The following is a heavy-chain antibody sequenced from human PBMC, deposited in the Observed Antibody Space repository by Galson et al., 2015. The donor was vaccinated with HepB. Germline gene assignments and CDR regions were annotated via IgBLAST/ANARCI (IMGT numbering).Heavy chain of an antibody. J-gene: IGHJ3*02. CDR1: GFSFSSYA. Sequence: SLRLSCAVSGFSFSSYAMNWVRQAPGKGLEWVSVISGSGDSTNYADSVEGRFTMSRDNSKNMLYLQMSSLRAEDTAVYYCARKYCSGGRCDNPNAFDIWGQGTMVTVSS. D-gene: IGHD2-15*01. CDR2: ISGSGDST. V-gene: IGHV3-23*01. CDR3: ARKYCSGGRCDNPNAFDI.